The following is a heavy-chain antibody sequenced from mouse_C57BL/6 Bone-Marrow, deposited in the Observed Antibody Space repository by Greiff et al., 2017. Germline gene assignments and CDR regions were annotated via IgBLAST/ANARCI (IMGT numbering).Heavy chain of an antibody. CDR1: GYTFTSYW. V-gene: IGHV1-61*01. CDR3: ARVDYYYGSSPYYFDY. CDR2: IYPSDSET. D-gene: IGHD1-1*01. J-gene: IGHJ2*01. Sequence: VQLQQPGAELVRPGSSVKLSCKASGYTFTSYWMDWVKQRPGQGLEWIGNIYPSDSETHNNQKVKDKGTLTVDKSSSTAYMQLSSLTSEDSAVYYCARVDYYYGSSPYYFDYWGQGTTLTGSS.